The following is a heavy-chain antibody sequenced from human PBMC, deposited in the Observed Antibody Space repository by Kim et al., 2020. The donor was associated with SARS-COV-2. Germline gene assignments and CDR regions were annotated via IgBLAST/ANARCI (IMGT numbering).Heavy chain of an antibody. V-gene: IGHV4-4*02. CDR1: GDSTSSINW. CDR3: ASSRATTEGDYALGY. Sequence: SETLSLTCAVSGDSTSSINWWSWVRQPPGKGLEWIGEIYHSENTNYNPSLKSRVTISLDKSKNQFSLKLNSVTAADTAVYYCASSRATTEGDYALGYWGQGTPVTVSS. CDR2: IYHSENT. D-gene: IGHD4-17*01. J-gene: IGHJ4*02.